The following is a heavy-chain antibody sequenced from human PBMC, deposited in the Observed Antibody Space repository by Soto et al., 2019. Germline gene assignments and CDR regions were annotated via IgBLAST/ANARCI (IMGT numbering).Heavy chain of an antibody. Sequence: PSETLSLTCAVSGASISSGGYSWSWIRQPPGRGLEWIGCVFHSETTYYNPSLKSRVTMSVDSSKNQFSLKLTSVTAADTAVYYCARGGQQFLDYWGQGTLVTVSS. V-gene: IGHV4-30-2*01. CDR1: GASISSGGYS. CDR2: VFHSETT. CDR3: ARGGQQFLDY. D-gene: IGHD4-4*01. J-gene: IGHJ4*02.